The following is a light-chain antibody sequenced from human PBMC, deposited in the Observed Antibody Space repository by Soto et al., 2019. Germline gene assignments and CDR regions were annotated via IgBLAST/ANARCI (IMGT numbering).Light chain of an antibody. Sequence: EIVLTQSPGTLSLSPGERATLSCRASQSVSSSYLAWYQQKPGQAPRLLIYGASSRATGIPDRFSGSGSGTDFTLTISRLESDDFAVYYCQQYGSSPPLTFGGGTKVDIK. J-gene: IGKJ4*01. CDR3: QQYGSSPPLT. V-gene: IGKV3-20*01. CDR2: GAS. CDR1: QSVSSSY.